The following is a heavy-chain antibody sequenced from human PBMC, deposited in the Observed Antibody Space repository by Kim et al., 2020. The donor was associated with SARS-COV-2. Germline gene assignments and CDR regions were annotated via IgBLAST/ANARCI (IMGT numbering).Heavy chain of an antibody. V-gene: IGHV1-3*01. D-gene: IGHD3-16*02. CDR1: GYTFTSYA. CDR2: INAGNGNT. CDR3: ARNSIMITFGGVIVHPY. J-gene: IGHJ4*02. Sequence: ASVKVSCKASGYTFTSYAMHWVRQAPGQRLEWMGWINAGNGNTKYSQKFQGRVTITRDTSASTAYMELSSLRSEDTAVYYCARNSIMITFGGVIVHPYWGQGTLVTVSS.